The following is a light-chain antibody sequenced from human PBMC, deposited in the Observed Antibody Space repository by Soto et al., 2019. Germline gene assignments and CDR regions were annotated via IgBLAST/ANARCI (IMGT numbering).Light chain of an antibody. J-gene: IGLJ3*02. Sequence: SYELTQPPSVSVAPGKTARITCGGNNIGSKSVHWYQQKPGQAPVLVIYYDSDRPSGIPERFSGSNSGNTATLTISRVEAGDEADYYCQVWDSSSDLQLVFGGGTKLTVL. CDR2: YDS. CDR1: NIGSKS. CDR3: QVWDSSSDLQLV. V-gene: IGLV3-21*04.